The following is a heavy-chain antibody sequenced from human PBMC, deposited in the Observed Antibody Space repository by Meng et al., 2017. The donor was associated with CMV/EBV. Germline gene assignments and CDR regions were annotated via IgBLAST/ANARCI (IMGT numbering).Heavy chain of an antibody. CDR2: ISYDGSNK. V-gene: IGHV3-30*04. D-gene: IGHD3-3*01. J-gene: IGHJ4*02. CDR1: GFTFSSYA. Sequence: GESLKISCAASGFTFSSYAMHWVRQAPGKGLEWVAVISYDGSNKYYADSVKGRFTISRDNSKNTLYLQMNSLRAEGTAVYYCVRLDFWSGYYYFDYWGQGTLVTVSS. CDR3: VRLDFWSGYYYFDY.